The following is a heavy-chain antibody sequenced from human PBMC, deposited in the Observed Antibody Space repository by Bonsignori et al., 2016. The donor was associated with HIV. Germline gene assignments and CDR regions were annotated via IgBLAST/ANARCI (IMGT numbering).Heavy chain of an antibody. D-gene: IGHD1-1*01. Sequence: WIRQPPGKGLEWIGIIYHRGSSFYNPSLKSRVTVSVDTSKNQFSLNLSSVTAADTAVYYCVRQSASDTTNNYYFDYWGQGTLVTVSS. CDR2: IYHRGSS. CDR3: VRQSASDTTNNYYFDY. V-gene: IGHV4-38-2*01. J-gene: IGHJ4*02.